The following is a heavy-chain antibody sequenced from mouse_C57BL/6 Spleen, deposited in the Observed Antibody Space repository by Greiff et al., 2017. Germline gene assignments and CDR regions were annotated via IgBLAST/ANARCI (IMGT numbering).Heavy chain of an antibody. D-gene: IGHD1-1*01. Sequence: QVQLKQPGAELVRPGTSVKLSCKASGYTFTSYWMHWVKQRPGQGLEWIGVIDPSDSYTNYNQKFKGKATLTVDTSSSTAYMQLSSLTSEDSAVYYCARGSSYVGDYWGQGTSVTVSS. CDR2: IDPSDSYT. J-gene: IGHJ4*01. CDR1: GYTFTSYW. CDR3: ARGSSYVGDY. V-gene: IGHV1-59*01.